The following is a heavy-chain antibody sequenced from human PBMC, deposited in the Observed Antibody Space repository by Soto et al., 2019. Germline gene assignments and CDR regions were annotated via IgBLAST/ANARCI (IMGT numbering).Heavy chain of an antibody. CDR3: AKDRSGNYYYDYGMDV. Sequence: GGSLRLSCGASGFTFDDYAMHWVRQAPGKGLEWVSGISWNSISRGYADSVKGRFTISRDNAKNSLYLQMNSLRAEDTALYYCAKDRSGNYYYDYGMDVWGQGTTVTAP. CDR1: GFTFDDYA. V-gene: IGHV3-9*01. CDR2: ISWNSISR. J-gene: IGHJ6*02.